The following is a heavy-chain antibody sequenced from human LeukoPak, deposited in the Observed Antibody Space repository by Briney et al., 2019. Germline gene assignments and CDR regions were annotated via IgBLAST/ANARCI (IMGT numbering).Heavy chain of an antibody. V-gene: IGHV4-61*02. Sequence: PSQTLSLTCTVSGGSISSGSYYWSWIRQPAGKGLEWIGRIYTSGSTNYNPSLKSRVTISVDTSKNQFSLRLSSVTAADTAVYYCARDTVVISHDAFDIWGLGTMVTVSS. CDR3: ARDTVVISHDAFDI. D-gene: IGHD3-22*01. J-gene: IGHJ3*02. CDR2: IYTSGST. CDR1: GGSISSGSYY.